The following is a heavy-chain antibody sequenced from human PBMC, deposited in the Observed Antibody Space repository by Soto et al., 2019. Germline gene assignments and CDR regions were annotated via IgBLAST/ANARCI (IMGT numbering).Heavy chain of an antibody. CDR2: VTHSGTA. V-gene: IGHV4-30-2*01. D-gene: IGHD6-19*01. CDR3: ARIHWAQSSLDY. J-gene: IGHJ4*02. Sequence: SETLSLTCAVSGGSIDGGAFSLSWIRQPPGKGLEWIGYVTHSGTAYSIPSLNGRLTLSVDSSQTQFSLKLTSVTAADSAFYYCARIHWAQSSLDYWGRGILVTVSS. CDR1: GGSIDGGAFS.